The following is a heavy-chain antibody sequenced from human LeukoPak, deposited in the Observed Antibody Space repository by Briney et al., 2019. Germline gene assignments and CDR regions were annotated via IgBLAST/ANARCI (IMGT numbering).Heavy chain of an antibody. CDR3: AGDWGNTYGYFDY. J-gene: IGHJ4*02. D-gene: IGHD5-18*01. CDR1: GFTFSLYA. Sequence: GGSLRLSCAASGFTFSLYAMTWVRQAPGKGLEWVSIISGGGDSTYYADSVKGRFTISRDSSKNTLYLQMNSLRAEDTAVYYCAGDWGNTYGYFDYWGQGTLVTVSS. V-gene: IGHV3-23*01. CDR2: ISGGGDST.